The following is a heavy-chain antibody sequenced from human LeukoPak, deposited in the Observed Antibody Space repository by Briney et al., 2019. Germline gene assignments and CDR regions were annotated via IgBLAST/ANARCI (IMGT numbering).Heavy chain of an antibody. D-gene: IGHD6-6*01. CDR2: IYHSGST. V-gene: IGHV4-30-2*01. Sequence: PSQTLSLTCTVSGGSISSGGYYWSWIRQPPGKGLEWIGYIYHSGSTYYNPSLKSRVTISIDTSKKQFSLKLSSVTAADTAVYYCAREGKYSSPYFDYWGQGTLVTVSS. J-gene: IGHJ4*02. CDR1: GGSISSGGYY. CDR3: AREGKYSSPYFDY.